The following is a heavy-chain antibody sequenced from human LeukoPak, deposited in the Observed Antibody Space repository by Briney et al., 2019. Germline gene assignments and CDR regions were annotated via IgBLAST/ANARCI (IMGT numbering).Heavy chain of an antibody. D-gene: IGHD6-6*01. CDR3: ARVRDYSNSPFNWFDA. Sequence: ASVKVSCKASGYTFNHNYLHWVRQAPGQGLEWMGWINPNNPATHSSHKFQGRVTMASDSSISTVYLEVNRLKPDDTAVYFCARVRDYSNSPFNWFDAWGQGTLVIVSS. J-gene: IGHJ5*02. V-gene: IGHV1-2*07. CDR2: INPNNPAT. CDR1: GYTFNHNY.